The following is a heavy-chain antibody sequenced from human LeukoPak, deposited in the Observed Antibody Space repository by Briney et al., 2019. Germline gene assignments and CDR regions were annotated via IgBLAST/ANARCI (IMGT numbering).Heavy chain of an antibody. V-gene: IGHV4-34*01. CDR1: GGSFSGYY. CDR2: INHSGST. J-gene: IGHJ4*02. CDR3: VTGKGVYGSGSYLGY. Sequence: SETLSLTCAVYGGSFSGYYWSWIRQPPGKGLEWIGEINHSGSTNYNPSLKSRVTISVDTSKNQFSLKLSSVTAADTAVFYCVTGKGVYGSGSYLGYWGQGTLVTVSS. D-gene: IGHD3-10*01.